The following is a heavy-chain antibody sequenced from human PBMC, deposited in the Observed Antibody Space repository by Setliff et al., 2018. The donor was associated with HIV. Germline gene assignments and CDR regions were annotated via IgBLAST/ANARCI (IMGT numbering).Heavy chain of an antibody. CDR2: IGAAGDT. Sequence: GGSLRLSCAASGFTFSNYGMHWVRQAAGKGLEWVSVIGAAGDTYYPGSVKGRFTISRENAKNSFYLQMNSLRAGDTAVYYCARGGLYYDSSDKGDAFDIWGQGTMVTVSS. V-gene: IGHV3-13*01. J-gene: IGHJ3*02. CDR3: ARGGLYYDSSDKGDAFDI. D-gene: IGHD3-22*01. CDR1: GFTFSNYG.